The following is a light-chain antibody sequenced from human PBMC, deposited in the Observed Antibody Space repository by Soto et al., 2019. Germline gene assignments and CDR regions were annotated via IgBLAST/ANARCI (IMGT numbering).Light chain of an antibody. CDR1: QNVGNN. J-gene: IGKJ4*01. CDR3: QQYGDWPLT. Sequence: EIVLTQSPATLSVSPGERATLSCRASQNVGNNFAWYQQKPDQAPRLLIFATSTRATGVPARFSGSGSGTEFTLTISSLQSEDFAFYYCQQYGDWPLTFGGGAKVEIE. CDR2: ATS. V-gene: IGKV3-15*01.